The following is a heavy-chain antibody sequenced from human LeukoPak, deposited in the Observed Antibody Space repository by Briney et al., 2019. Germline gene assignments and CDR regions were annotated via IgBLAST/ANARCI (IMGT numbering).Heavy chain of an antibody. CDR3: ARVLTGRWELLPYYFDF. V-gene: IGHV4-30-2*01. CDR1: GGSISSGGYY. Sequence: PSQTLSLTCTVSGGSISSGGYYWSWIRQPPGKGLEWIGYIYHSGSTYYNPSLKSRVTISVDRSKNQFSLKLSSVTAADTAVYYCARVLTGRWELLPYYFDFWGQGTLVTVSS. D-gene: IGHD1-26*01. CDR2: IYHSGST. J-gene: IGHJ4*02.